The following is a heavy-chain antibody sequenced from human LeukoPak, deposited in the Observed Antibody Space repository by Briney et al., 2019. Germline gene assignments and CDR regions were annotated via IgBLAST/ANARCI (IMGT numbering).Heavy chain of an antibody. CDR2: IYYSGST. CDR1: GGSISSYY. D-gene: IGHD2-21*02. Sequence: SETLSLTCTVSGGSISSYYWSWIRQPPGKGLEWIGYIYYSGSTNYNPSLKSRVTISVDTSKNQFSLKLSSVTAADTAVYYCARVLAYCGGDCYYAPSFDYWGQGTLVTVSS. J-gene: IGHJ4*02. CDR3: ARVLAYCGGDCYYAPSFDY. V-gene: IGHV4-59*01.